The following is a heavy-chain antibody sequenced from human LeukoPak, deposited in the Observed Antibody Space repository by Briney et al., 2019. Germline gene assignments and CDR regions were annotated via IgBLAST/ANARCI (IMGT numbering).Heavy chain of an antibody. Sequence: GGSLRLSCAASGFTFSSYGMSWARQAPGKGLEWVGRIKSKTDGGTTDYAAPVKGRFTISRDDSKNTLYLQMNSLKTEDTAVYYCTTDPSSWEGYWGQGTLVTVSS. CDR2: IKSKTDGGTT. D-gene: IGHD6-13*01. CDR1: GFTFSSYG. V-gene: IGHV3-15*01. J-gene: IGHJ4*02. CDR3: TTDPSSWEGY.